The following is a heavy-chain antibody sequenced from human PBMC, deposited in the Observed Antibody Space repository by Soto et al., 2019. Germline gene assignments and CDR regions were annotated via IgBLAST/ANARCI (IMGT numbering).Heavy chain of an antibody. V-gene: IGHV3-66*01. J-gene: IGHJ4*02. Sequence: GGSLRLYCAASGFTVSSNYMSWVRQAPGKGLEWVSVIYSGGSTYYADSVKGRFTISRDNSKNTLYLQMNSLRAEDTAVYYCARDPHTGYSSGWYEDYWGQGTRVTVSS. CDR1: GFTVSSNY. CDR2: IYSGGST. CDR3: ARDPHTGYSSGWYEDY. D-gene: IGHD6-19*01.